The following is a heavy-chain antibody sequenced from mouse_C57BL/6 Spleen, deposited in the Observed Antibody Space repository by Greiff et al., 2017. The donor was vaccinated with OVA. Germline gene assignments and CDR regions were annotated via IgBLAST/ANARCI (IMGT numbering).Heavy chain of an antibody. D-gene: IGHD2-4*01. CDR3: ARAYYDLYYAMDY. Sequence: VQLQQPGAELVKPGASVKLSCKASGYTFTSYWMHWVKQRPGQGLEWIGMIHPNSGSTNYNEKFKSKATLTVDKSSSTAYMQLSSLTSEYSAVYYCARAYYDLYYAMDYWGQGTSVTVSS. V-gene: IGHV1-64*01. J-gene: IGHJ4*01. CDR1: GYTFTSYW. CDR2: IHPNSGST.